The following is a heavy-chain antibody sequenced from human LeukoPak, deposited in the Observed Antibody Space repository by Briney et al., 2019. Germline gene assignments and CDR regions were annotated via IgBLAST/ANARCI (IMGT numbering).Heavy chain of an antibody. CDR3: AKDWARSGSGWYYLDY. V-gene: IGHV3-23*01. D-gene: IGHD6-19*01. J-gene: IGHJ4*02. CDR2: ISGSGGST. Sequence: GGSLRLSCAASGFTVSSNYMSWVRQAPGKGLEWVSAISGSGGSTYYADSVKGRFTISRDNSKNTLYLQMNSLRAEDTAVYYCAKDWARSGSGWYYLDYWGQGTLVTVSS. CDR1: GFTVSSNY.